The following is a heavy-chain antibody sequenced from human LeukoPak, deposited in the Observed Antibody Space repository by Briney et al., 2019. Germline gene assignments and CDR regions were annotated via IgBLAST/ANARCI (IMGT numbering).Heavy chain of an antibody. D-gene: IGHD6-13*01. CDR1: GFTFSYYT. Sequence: PGGSLRLSCVSSGFTFSYYTMNWVRQAPGKGLEWVSFISSGSSTIYYADSVKGRFTISRDNAKNSLYLQMNRLRAEDTAVYYCAKSGIAAADYWYFDLWGRGTLVTVSS. V-gene: IGHV3-48*01. CDR3: AKSGIAAADYWYFDL. J-gene: IGHJ2*01. CDR2: ISSGSSTI.